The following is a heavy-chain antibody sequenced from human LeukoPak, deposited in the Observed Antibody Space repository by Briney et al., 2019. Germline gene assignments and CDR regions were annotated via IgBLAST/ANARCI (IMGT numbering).Heavy chain of an antibody. J-gene: IGHJ4*02. V-gene: IGHV4-59*08. CDR1: GGSISSYY. D-gene: IGHD5-18*01. CDR2: IYYSGST. CDR3: ATFSYGSTFDY. Sequence: SETLSLACTVSGGSISSYYWNWIRQPPGKGLEWIGYIYYSGSTNYNPSLKSRVTISVDTSKNQFSLKLSSVTAADTAVYYCATFSYGSTFDYWGQGTLVTVPS.